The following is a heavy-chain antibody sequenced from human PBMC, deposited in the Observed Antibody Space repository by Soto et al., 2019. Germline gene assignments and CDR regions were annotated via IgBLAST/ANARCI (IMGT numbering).Heavy chain of an antibody. V-gene: IGHV1-18*01. CDR2: ISAYNGNT. CDR3: ARDQGIAAAGYNWFDP. CDR1: GYTFTSYG. D-gene: IGHD6-13*01. J-gene: IGHJ5*02. Sequence: ASVKVSCTASGYTFTSYGISWVRQAPGQGLEWMGWISAYNGNTNYAQKLQGRVTMTTDTSTSTAYMELRSLRSDDTAVYYCARDQGIAAAGYNWFDPWGQGTLVTVPQ.